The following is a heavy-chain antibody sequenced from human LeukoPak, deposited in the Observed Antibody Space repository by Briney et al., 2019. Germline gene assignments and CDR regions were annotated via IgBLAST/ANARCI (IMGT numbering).Heavy chain of an antibody. CDR3: AREGEMATISDY. D-gene: IGHD5-24*01. V-gene: IGHV3-64*01. Sequence: PGGSLRLSCAASGFTFSSYAMHWVRQAPGKGLEYVSAISSSGGSTYYANSVKGRFTISRDNSKNTLYLQMGSLRAEDMAVYYCAREGEMATISDYWGQGTLVTVSS. CDR2: ISSSGGST. CDR1: GFTFSSYA. J-gene: IGHJ4*02.